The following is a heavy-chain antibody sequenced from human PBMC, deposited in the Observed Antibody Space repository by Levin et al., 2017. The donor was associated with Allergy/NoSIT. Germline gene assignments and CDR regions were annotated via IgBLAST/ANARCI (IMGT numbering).Heavy chain of an antibody. V-gene: IGHV4-34*01. J-gene: IGHJ4*02. CDR2: INHSGGT. Sequence: SETLSLTCAVYGGSFSGYYWSWIRQPPGKGLEWIGEINHSGGTNYNPSLKSRVTISVDTSKNRFSLKLSSVAAADTAVYYCARGFRRETGIGAAGAGYWGQGTLVTVSS. D-gene: IGHD6-13*01. CDR3: ARGFRRETGIGAAGAGY. CDR1: GGSFSGYY.